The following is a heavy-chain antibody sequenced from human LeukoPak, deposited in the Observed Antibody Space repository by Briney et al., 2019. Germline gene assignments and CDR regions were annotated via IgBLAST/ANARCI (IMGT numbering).Heavy chain of an antibody. Sequence: SVKVSCKASGGTFSSYAISWVRQAPGQGLEWMGRIIPIFVTANYAQKFQGRVTITTDESTSTAYMELSSLRSEDTAVYYCARGGQQWLADDAFDIWGRGTMVTVSS. V-gene: IGHV1-69*05. D-gene: IGHD6-19*01. CDR2: IIPIFVTA. CDR3: ARGGQQWLADDAFDI. J-gene: IGHJ3*02. CDR1: GGTFSSYA.